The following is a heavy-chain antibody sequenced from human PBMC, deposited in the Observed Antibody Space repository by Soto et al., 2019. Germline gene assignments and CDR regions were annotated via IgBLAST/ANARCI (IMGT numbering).Heavy chain of an antibody. CDR2: ISDTGRTI. CDR1: GVDLRGSY. V-gene: IGHV3-11*01. D-gene: IGHD1-26*01. CDR3: AGFKEGNIVGLRWLDP. J-gene: IGHJ5*02. Sequence: GGYLRLSCVGSGVDLRGSYMNWIRQAPGKGLEWISYISDTGRTIHYADSVKGRFVISRDNSKDSLYLQMNDLRADDTAVYYCAGFKEGNIVGLRWLDPCGQGT.